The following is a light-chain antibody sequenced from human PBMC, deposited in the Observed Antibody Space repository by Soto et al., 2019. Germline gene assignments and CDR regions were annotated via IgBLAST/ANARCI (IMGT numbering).Light chain of an antibody. CDR1: SSDVGSYNR. CDR2: EVS. V-gene: IGLV2-18*02. CDR3: SSYTSSNNYV. J-gene: IGLJ1*01. Sequence: QSALTQPPSVSGSPGQSVTISCTGTSSDVGSYNRVSWYQQPLGTAPKLMIYEVSNWPSGVPDRFSGSKSGNTASLTISGLQAEDEADYYCSSYTSSNNYVFGTGTKVTVL.